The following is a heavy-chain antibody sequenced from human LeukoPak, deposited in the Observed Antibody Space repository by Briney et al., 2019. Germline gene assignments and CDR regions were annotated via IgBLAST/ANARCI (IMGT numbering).Heavy chain of an antibody. D-gene: IGHD2-21*02. CDR1: GGTFSSYA. V-gene: IGHV1-69*04. CDR2: IIPILGIA. CDR3: ARGYCGGDCYSVNWFDP. Sequence: ASVKVSCKASGGTFSSYAISLVRQAPGQGLEWMGRIIPILGIANYAQKFQGRVTITADKSTSTAYMELSSLRSEDTAVYYCARGYCGGDCYSVNWFDPWGQGTLVTVSS. J-gene: IGHJ5*02.